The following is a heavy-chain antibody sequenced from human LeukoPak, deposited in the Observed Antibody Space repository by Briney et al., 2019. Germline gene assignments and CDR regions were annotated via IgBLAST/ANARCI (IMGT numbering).Heavy chain of an antibody. CDR2: INHSGST. CDR3: ARDRIAAAGTGVDWFDP. Sequence: PSETLSLTCAVYGGSSSGYYWSWIRQPPGKGLEWIGEINHSGSTNYNPSLKSRVTISVDTSKNQFSLKLSSVTAADTAVYYCARDRIAAAGTGVDWFDPWGQGTLVTVSS. J-gene: IGHJ5*02. D-gene: IGHD6-13*01. CDR1: GGSSSGYY. V-gene: IGHV4-34*01.